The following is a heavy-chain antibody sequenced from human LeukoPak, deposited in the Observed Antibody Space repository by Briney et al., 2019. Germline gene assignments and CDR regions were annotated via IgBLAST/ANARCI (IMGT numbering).Heavy chain of an antibody. V-gene: IGHV3-7*01. CDR2: INQDGSER. CDR3: ARDFIDFDY. Sequence: PGGSLRLSCAASGFTFSNYYMSWVRRAPGKGVEGVADINQDGSERFYGESVTGRIPISRDNAKNSLYLQMNSLRAEDTAVYYCARDFIDFDYWGQGALVTVSS. J-gene: IGHJ4*02. CDR1: GFTFSNYY. D-gene: IGHD1-26*01.